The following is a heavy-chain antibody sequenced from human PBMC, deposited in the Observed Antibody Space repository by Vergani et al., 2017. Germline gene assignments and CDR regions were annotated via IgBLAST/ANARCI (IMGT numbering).Heavy chain of an antibody. Sequence: EVQLVQSGAELKKPGESLKIFCQGSGYRFTSYWIGSVRQMPGKGLEWMGIIYPGDSDTRYSPSFQGQVTISADESISTAYLQWSSLKASDTAMYYCARHVPPENVLGGGVDPWGQGTLVTVSS. D-gene: IGHD2-8*02. CDR3: ARHVPPENVLGGGVDP. V-gene: IGHV5-51*01. CDR2: IYPGDSDT. J-gene: IGHJ5*02. CDR1: GYRFTSYW.